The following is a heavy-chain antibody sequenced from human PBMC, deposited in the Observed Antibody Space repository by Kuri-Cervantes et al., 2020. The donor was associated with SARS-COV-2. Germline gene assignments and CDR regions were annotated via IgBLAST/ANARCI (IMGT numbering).Heavy chain of an antibody. Sequence: SETLSLTCAVYGGSFSGYYWSWIRQPPGKGLEWIGEINHSGSTNYNPSLKSRVTISVDTSKNRFSLKLSSVTAADTAVYYCARATGRNYYYGMDVWGQGTTVTVSS. CDR2: INHSGST. CDR1: GGSFSGYY. CDR3: ARATGRNYYYGMDV. V-gene: IGHV4-34*01. J-gene: IGHJ6*02.